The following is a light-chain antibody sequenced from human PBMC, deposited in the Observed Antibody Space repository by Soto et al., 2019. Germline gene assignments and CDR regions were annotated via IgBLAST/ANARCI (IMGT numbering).Light chain of an antibody. V-gene: IGKV1-39*01. CDR2: AVS. J-gene: IGKJ1*01. CDR1: QSISTY. Sequence: DIQMTQSPSSLSASVGDRVTITCRASQSISTYLHWYQHKPGKAPKVLIYAVSSLQSGVPSRFSGSGSGTDFTLTITSLQPEDSATYYCQHSYGTPRTFGQGNKVEL. CDR3: QHSYGTPRT.